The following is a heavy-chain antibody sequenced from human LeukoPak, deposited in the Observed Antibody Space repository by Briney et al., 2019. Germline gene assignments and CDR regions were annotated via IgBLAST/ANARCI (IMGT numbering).Heavy chain of an antibody. CDR3: AREERDGYNYYWYFDL. J-gene: IGHJ2*01. CDR2: ISSSGSTI. Sequence: GGSLRLSCAASGFTFSSYEMNWVRQAPGKGLEWVSYISSSGSTIYYADTVKGRFTISRDNAKNSLYLQMNSLRAEDTAVYYCAREERDGYNYYWYFDLWGRGTLVTVSS. CDR1: GFTFSSYE. D-gene: IGHD5-24*01. V-gene: IGHV3-48*03.